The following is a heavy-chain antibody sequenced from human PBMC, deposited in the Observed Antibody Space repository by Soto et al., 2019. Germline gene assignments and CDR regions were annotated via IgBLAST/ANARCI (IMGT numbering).Heavy chain of an antibody. J-gene: IGHJ4*02. CDR1: GGSFSGYY. D-gene: IGHD7-27*01. Sequence: QVQLQQWGAGLLKPSETLSLTCAVYGGSFSGYYWSWIRQPPGKGLEWIGEINHSRSTNYNPSLKSPVTLSVDTSKNQFSLKLSSVTAADTAVYYCASGWGRIFDYWGQGTLVTVSS. CDR3: ASGWGRIFDY. CDR2: INHSRST. V-gene: IGHV4-34*01.